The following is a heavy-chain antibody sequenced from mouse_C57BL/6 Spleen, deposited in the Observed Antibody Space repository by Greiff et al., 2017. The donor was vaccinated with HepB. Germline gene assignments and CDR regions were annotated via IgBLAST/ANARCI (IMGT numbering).Heavy chain of an antibody. Sequence: QVHVKQSGAELVRPGASVKLSCKASGYTFTDYYINWVKQRPGQGLEWIARIYPGSGNTYYNEKFKGKATLTAEKSSSTAYMQLSSLTSEDSAVYVCAREGGSYAMDYWGQGTSVTVSS. CDR2: IYPGSGNT. V-gene: IGHV1-76*01. CDR1: GYTFTDYY. J-gene: IGHJ4*01. CDR3: AREGGSYAMDY.